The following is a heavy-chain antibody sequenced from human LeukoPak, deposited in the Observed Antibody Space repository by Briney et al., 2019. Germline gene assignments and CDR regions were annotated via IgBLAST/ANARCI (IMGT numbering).Heavy chain of an antibody. CDR1: GFAFSSYA. Sequence: GGSLRLSCAASGFAFSSYAMSWVRQAPGKGLEWVSGISGSGGNTYYVDSVKGRFTISRDNSRNTLYLQMNNLRAEDTAVYYCAKDALISYRGAWSQSDYWGQGTLVTVSS. CDR3: AKDALISYRGAWSQSDY. V-gene: IGHV3-23*01. D-gene: IGHD2/OR15-2a*01. J-gene: IGHJ4*02. CDR2: ISGSGGNT.